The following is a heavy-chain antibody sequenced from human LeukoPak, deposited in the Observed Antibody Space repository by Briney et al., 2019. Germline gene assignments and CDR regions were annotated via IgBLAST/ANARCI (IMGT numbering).Heavy chain of an antibody. J-gene: IGHJ5*02. D-gene: IGHD3-10*01. CDR3: ARGSGTLRITMIRRGSNWFDP. CDR2: VGTAGDT. Sequence: GGSLRLSCAASGFIVSNYDRHWVRQVTGNGLVWVSVVGTAGDTYDPGSVEGRFTISREKAKNSLYLQMNSLRAEDTAVYYCARGSGTLRITMIRRGSNWFDPWGQGTLVAVSS. V-gene: IGHV3-13*01. CDR1: GFIVSNYD.